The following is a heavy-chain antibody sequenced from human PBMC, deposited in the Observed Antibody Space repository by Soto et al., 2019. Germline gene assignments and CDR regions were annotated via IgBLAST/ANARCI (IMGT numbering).Heavy chain of an antibody. CDR1: GGSSSSGGYS. Sequence: QLQLQESGSGLVKPSQTLSLTCAVSGGSSSSGGYSWSWIRQPPGKGLEWIGYIYHSVSTYYNPSLKSGVAVSVDRPTNQSSLKLSSVTAADTAVYYCARVPDRWGQGTLVTVSS. J-gene: IGHJ5*02. D-gene: IGHD2-2*01. CDR2: IYHSVST. CDR3: ARVPDR. V-gene: IGHV4-30-2*01.